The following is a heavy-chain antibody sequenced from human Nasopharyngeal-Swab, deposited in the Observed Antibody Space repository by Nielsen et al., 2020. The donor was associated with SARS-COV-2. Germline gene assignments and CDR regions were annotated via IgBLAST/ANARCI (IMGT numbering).Heavy chain of an antibody. CDR3: ATTRGLGPGGWFDP. Sequence: WIRQPPGKGLEWVSYISNSGSSTNYADSVRGRFTISRDNAKNSLYLQMSSLRAEDTAVYYCATTRGLGPGGWFDPWGQGTLVTVSS. V-gene: IGHV3-11*03. D-gene: IGHD1-1*01. CDR2: ISNSGSST. J-gene: IGHJ5*02.